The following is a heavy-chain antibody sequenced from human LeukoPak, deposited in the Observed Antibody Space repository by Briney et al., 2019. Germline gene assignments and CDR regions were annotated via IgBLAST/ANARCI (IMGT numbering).Heavy chain of an antibody. D-gene: IGHD6-19*01. CDR3: ARQGSNSSGWYPVDD. CDR2: MKPNSGGT. CDR1: GYTFTAYY. J-gene: IGHJ4*02. V-gene: IGHV1-2*02. Sequence: ASVKVSCKTSGYTFTAYYIHWLRQAPGQGLEWMGWMKPNSGGTKYAQTFQGRVTLTRGTSISTAYLELSSLTSDDTAVYFCARQGSNSSGWYPVDDWGQGTLVTVSS.